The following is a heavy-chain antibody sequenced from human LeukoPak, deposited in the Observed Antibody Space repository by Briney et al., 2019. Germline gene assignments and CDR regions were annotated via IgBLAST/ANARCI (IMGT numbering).Heavy chain of an antibody. CDR3: ASSDWGSYIN. Sequence: PSETLSLTCAVYGGSFSGYYWSWIRQPPGKGLEWIGSIYYSGSTYYNPPLKSRVTISVDTSRNQFSLKLSSVTAADTAVYYCASSDWGSYINWGQGTLVTVSS. CDR2: IYYSGST. D-gene: IGHD1-26*01. CDR1: GGSFSGYY. V-gene: IGHV4-34*01. J-gene: IGHJ4*02.